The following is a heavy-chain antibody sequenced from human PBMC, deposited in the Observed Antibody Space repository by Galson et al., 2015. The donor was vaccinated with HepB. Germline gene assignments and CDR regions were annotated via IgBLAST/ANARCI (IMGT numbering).Heavy chain of an antibody. CDR2: IWYDGSNK. J-gene: IGHJ3*02. CDR1: GFTFSSYG. Sequence: SLRLSCAASGFTFSSYGMHWVRQAPGKGLEWVAVIWYDGSNKYYADSVKGRFTISRDNSKNTLYLQMNSLRAEDTAVYYCARGGDIVVVVAAIDIWGQGTMVTVSS. D-gene: IGHD2-15*01. CDR3: ARGGDIVVVVAAIDI. V-gene: IGHV3-33*01.